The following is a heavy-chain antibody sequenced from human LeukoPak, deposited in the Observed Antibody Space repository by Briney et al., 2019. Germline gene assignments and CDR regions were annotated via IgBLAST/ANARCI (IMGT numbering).Heavy chain of an antibody. CDR1: GYTFTSYD. CDR3: SLFPRLEESSGSPVFDI. Sequence: GASVKVSCKASGYTFTSYDINWVRQATGQGLEWMGWMNPNSGNTGYAQKFQGRVTMTRNTSISTAYMELSSLRSEDTAVYYCSLFPRLEESSGSPVFDIGGQGTMVTFSS. CDR2: MNPNSGNT. V-gene: IGHV1-8*01. J-gene: IGHJ3*02. D-gene: IGHD3-22*01.